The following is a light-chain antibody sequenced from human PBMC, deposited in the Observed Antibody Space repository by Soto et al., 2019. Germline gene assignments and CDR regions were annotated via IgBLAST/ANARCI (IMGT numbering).Light chain of an antibody. J-gene: IGLJ3*02. CDR2: SNS. V-gene: IGLV1-44*01. CDR3: GAWDDSLTGSWV. CDR1: SSNIGHNS. Sequence: QSVLTQPPSASETPGQRVTISCSGSSSNIGHNSVNWYQQLPGTAPKLLIYSNSHRPSGVPDRFSGSKSGTSASLAISGLQSEDEADYYCGAWDDSLTGSWVFGGGTKVTVL.